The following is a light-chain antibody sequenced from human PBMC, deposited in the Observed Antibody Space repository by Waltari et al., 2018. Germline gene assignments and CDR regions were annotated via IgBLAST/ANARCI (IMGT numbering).Light chain of an antibody. Sequence: ILMTQSPDSLTVSLGDRATINCKSSESVLYNSNNKNYLAWYQQKPGQPPKLLIYWASTRESGVPDRFSGSGSGTDFTLTISSLQAEDVAVYYCQQYYSTPQTFGQGTKVEIK. CDR2: WAS. J-gene: IGKJ1*01. CDR1: ESVLYNSNNKNY. V-gene: IGKV4-1*01. CDR3: QQYYSTPQT.